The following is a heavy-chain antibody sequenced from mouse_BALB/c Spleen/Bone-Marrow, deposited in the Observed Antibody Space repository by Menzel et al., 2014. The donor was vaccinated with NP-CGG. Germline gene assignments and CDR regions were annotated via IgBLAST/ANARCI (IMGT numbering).Heavy chain of an antibody. D-gene: IGHD4-1*01. V-gene: IGHV14-3*02. CDR1: GFHIKDTY. Sequence: PAATVKLSCTASGFHIKDTYMHWVKQRPEQGLEWIGRIDPANGNTKYDPKFQGKATITADTSSNTAYLQLSSLTSEDTAVYYCARWEYYAMDYWGQGTSVTVSS. J-gene: IGHJ4*01. CDR2: IDPANGNT. CDR3: ARWEYYAMDY.